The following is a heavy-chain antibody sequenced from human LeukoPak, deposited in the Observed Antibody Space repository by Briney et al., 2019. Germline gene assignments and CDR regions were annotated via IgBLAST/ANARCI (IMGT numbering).Heavy chain of an antibody. D-gene: IGHD1-26*01. J-gene: IGHJ4*02. CDR2: IRYDGSNK. CDR3: AKRRELYFDY. Sequence: GGSLRLSCAASGFTFSSYGMHWVRQAPGKGLEWVAFIRYDGSNKYYADSVKGRFTISRDNFKNTLYLQMNSLRAEDTAVYYCAKRRELYFDYWGQGTLVTVSS. V-gene: IGHV3-30*02. CDR1: GFTFSSYG.